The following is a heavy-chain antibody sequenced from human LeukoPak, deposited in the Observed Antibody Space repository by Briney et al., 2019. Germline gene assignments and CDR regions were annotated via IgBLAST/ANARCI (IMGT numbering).Heavy chain of an antibody. D-gene: IGHD2-15*01. CDR3: ALGYCGGGSCYAREYFQH. V-gene: IGHV4-31*03. CDR2: IYYSGST. J-gene: IGHJ1*01. CDR1: GGSISSGGYY. Sequence: SQTLSLTCTVSGGSISSGGYYWTWIPQHPGKGLKWIVYIYYSGSTYYHPSLKSRVTISVDTSKNQFSLRLSSVTAADTAVYYCALGYCGGGSCYAREYFQHWGQGTLVTVSS.